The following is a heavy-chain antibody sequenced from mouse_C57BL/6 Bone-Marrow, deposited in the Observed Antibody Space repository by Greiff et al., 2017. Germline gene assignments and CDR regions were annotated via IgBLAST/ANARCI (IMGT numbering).Heavy chain of an antibody. Sequence: QVQLQQSGAELVRPGTSVKMSCKASGYTFTNYWIGWAKQRPGHGLEWIGDIYPGGGYTNYNEKFKGKATLTADKSSSTAYMQFSSLTSEHSALSYYARWDGSSLYLDYWGQGTTLTVSS. V-gene: IGHV1-63*01. CDR2: IYPGGGYT. J-gene: IGHJ2*01. D-gene: IGHD1-1*01. CDR1: GYTFTNYW. CDR3: ARWDGSSLYLDY.